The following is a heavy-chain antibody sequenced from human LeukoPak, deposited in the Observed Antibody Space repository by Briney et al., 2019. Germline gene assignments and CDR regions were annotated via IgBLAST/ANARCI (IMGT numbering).Heavy chain of an antibody. CDR3: AKFQRDSSGYYEVGRPFDY. J-gene: IGHJ4*02. V-gene: IGHV3-23*01. CDR2: ISGSGGST. D-gene: IGHD3-22*01. Sequence: GGSLRLSCAASGFTFSSYAMSWVRQAPGKGLEWVSAISGSGGSTYYAGSVKGRFTVSRDNSKNTLYLQMNSLRAEDTAVYYCAKFQRDSSGYYEVGRPFDYWGQGTLVTVSS. CDR1: GFTFSSYA.